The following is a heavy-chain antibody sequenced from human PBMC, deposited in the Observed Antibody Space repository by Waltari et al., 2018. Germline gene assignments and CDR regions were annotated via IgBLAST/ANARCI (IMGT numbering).Heavy chain of an antibody. CDR2: MYSSGTT. D-gene: IGHD1-26*01. V-gene: IGHV4-59*08. CDR1: GDSVSDYF. CDR3: ARLDLVGSRYYFDY. J-gene: IGHJ4*02. Sequence: VQLQESGPGLVKPSETLSLTCTVSGDSVSDYFWSWIRHSPGKGLEWIAYMYSSGTTNYNPSLRSRVTISLDTSKNQVSLKLSSMTAADTAVYYCARLDLVGSRYYFDYWSQGTLVTGSS.